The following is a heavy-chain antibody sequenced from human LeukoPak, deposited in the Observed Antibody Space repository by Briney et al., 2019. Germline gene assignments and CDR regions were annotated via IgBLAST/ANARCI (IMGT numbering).Heavy chain of an antibody. CDR2: IWYDGSNK. Sequence: PGRSLRLSCAASGFTFSSYGMHWVRQAPGKGLEWVAVIWYDGSNKYYADSVKGRFTISRDNSKNSLYLQMNSLRAEDTAVYFCVRAIGSNTLWGQGTLVTVSS. D-gene: IGHD4-23*01. V-gene: IGHV3-33*01. CDR1: GFTFSSYG. CDR3: VRAIGSNTL. J-gene: IGHJ4*02.